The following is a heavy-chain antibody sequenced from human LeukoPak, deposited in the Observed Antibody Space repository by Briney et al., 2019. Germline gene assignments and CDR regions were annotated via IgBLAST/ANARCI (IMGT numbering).Heavy chain of an antibody. J-gene: IGHJ4*02. Sequence: GGSLRLSCAASGFTFDDYGMSWVRQAPGKGLEWVSGINWNGGSTGYADSVKGRFTISRDNAKNSLYLQMNSLRAEDTALYYCASSGLYDYVWGSYRPPFDCWGQGTLVTVSS. CDR2: INWNGGST. CDR3: ASSGLYDYVWGSYRPPFDC. V-gene: IGHV3-20*04. CDR1: GFTFDDYG. D-gene: IGHD3-16*02.